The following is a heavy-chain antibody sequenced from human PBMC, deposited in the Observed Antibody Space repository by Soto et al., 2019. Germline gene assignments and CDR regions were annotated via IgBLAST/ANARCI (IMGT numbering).Heavy chain of an antibody. CDR3: ARGHKVGATEKFDY. D-gene: IGHD1-26*01. CDR1: GGSFSGYY. CDR2: INHSGST. Sequence: SETLSLTCAVYGGSFSGYYWIWIRQPPGKGLEWIGEINHSGSTNYNPSLKSRVTISVDTSKNQFSLKLSSVTAADTAVYYCARGHKVGATEKFDYWGQGTLVTVSS. J-gene: IGHJ4*02. V-gene: IGHV4-34*01.